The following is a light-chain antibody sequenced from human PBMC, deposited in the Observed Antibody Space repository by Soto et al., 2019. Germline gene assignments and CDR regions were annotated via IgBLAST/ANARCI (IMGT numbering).Light chain of an antibody. CDR2: EVS. J-gene: IGLJ1*01. V-gene: IGLV2-14*01. CDR1: SSDVGDYNY. Sequence: QSALTQPASVSGSPGQSITISCTGTSSDVGDYNYVSWYQQHPGKAPKLMIYEVSNRPSGVSNRFSGSKSGNTASLTISGLQAEDEADYYCSSYTRSSTLYVFGTGTKVTV. CDR3: SSYTRSSTLYV.